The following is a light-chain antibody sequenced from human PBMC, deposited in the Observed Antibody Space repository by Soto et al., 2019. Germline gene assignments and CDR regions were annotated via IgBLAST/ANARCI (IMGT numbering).Light chain of an antibody. V-gene: IGLV2-14*03. CDR1: SSDVGGYNY. J-gene: IGLJ3*02. CDR3: SSYTSSSTVV. CDR2: DVS. Sequence: QSALTQPASVSGSPGQSITISCTGTSSDVGGYNYVSWYRQHPGKAPKLIIFDVSNRPSGISNRFSGSKSGNTASLTISGLQTEDEDYYYCSSYTSSSTVVFGGGTQLTVL.